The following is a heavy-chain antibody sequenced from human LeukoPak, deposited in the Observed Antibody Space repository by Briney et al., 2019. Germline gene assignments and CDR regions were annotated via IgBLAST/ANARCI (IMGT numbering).Heavy chain of an antibody. D-gene: IGHD2-2*01. J-gene: IGHJ6*02. CDR1: GFTFSNAW. Sequence: GGSLRLSCAASGFTFSNAWMNWVRQAPGKGLEWVGRIKSKTDGGTTDYAAPVKGRFTISRDDSKNTLYLQMNSLKTEDTAVYYCTTAPPHCSSTSCYARRLYYYYGMDVWSQGTTVTVSS. V-gene: IGHV3-15*07. CDR2: IKSKTDGGTT. CDR3: TTAPPHCSSTSCYARRLYYYYGMDV.